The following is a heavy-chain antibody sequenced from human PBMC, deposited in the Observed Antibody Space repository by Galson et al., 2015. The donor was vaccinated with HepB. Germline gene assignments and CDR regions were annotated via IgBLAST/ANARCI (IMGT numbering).Heavy chain of an antibody. CDR1: GFTFSSYG. CDR2: ITYDGSNK. CDR3: ARDEWYHHDKFPPGRLTY. Sequence: SLRLSCAASGFTFSSYGMHWVRQAPGKGLEWVAVITYDGSNKEYADSVKGRFTISRDNSKNTLYLQMNSLRAEDTAVYYCARDEWYHHDKFPPGRLTYWGQGALVTVS. D-gene: IGHD3-22*01. V-gene: IGHV3-30*03. J-gene: IGHJ4*02.